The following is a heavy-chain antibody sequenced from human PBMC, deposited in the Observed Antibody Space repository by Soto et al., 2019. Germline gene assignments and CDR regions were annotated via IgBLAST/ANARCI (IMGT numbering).Heavy chain of an antibody. D-gene: IGHD3-16*01. J-gene: IGHJ4*02. Sequence: QVQLVESGGGVVQPGRSLRLSCAASGFTFSSYAMHWVRQAPGKGLEWVAVISYDGSNKYYADSVKGRFTISRDNSRNTLYLQMNSLRAEDTAVYYCARGGWGYWGQGTLVTVSS. CDR1: GFTFSSYA. CDR3: ARGGWGY. V-gene: IGHV3-30-3*01. CDR2: ISYDGSNK.